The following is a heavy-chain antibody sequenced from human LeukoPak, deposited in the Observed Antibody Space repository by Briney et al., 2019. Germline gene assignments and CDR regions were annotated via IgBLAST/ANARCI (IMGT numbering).Heavy chain of an antibody. CDR2: IIPIFGTA. CDR1: GGTFSSYA. J-gene: IGHJ4*02. Sequence: ASVKVSCKASGGTFSSYAISWVRQAPGQGLEWMGEIIPIFGTANYAQKFQGRVTITTDESTSTAYMELSSLRSEDTAVYYCARESKGEAARHFDYWGQGTLVTVSS. CDR3: ARESKGEAARHFDY. D-gene: IGHD6-6*01. V-gene: IGHV1-69*05.